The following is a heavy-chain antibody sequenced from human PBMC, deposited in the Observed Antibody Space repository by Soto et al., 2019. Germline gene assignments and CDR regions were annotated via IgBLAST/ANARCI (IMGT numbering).Heavy chain of an antibody. V-gene: IGHV4-34*01. J-gene: IGHJ5*02. Sequence: APLSLTCAVYGGSFSGYYWSWIRQPPGKGLEWIGEINHSGSTNYNPSLKSRVTISVDTSKNQFSLKLSSVTAADTAVYYCARGGCSGGSCYGGWFDPWGQGTLVTVSS. CDR2: INHSGST. CDR3: ARGGCSGGSCYGGWFDP. D-gene: IGHD2-15*01. CDR1: GGSFSGYY.